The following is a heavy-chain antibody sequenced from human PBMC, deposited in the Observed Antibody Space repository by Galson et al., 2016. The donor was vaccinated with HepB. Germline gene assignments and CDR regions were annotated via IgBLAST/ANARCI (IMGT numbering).Heavy chain of an antibody. CDR2: IYWDDDK. D-gene: IGHD4-11*01. CDR1: GFSLSTREMG. V-gene: IGHV2-5*02. J-gene: IGHJ4*02. Sequence: PALVKPTQTLTLTCTFSGFSLSTREMGVGWIRQPPGKALEWLALIYWDDDKSYNSSLESRLTITKDTSKNQVVITMANMDLVYTATYFCVHRPTVTTFYFDDWGQGILVTVSS. CDR3: VHRPTVTTFYFDD.